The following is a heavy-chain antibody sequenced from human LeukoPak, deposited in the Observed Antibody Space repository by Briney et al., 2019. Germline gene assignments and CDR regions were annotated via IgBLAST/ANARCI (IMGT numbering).Heavy chain of an antibody. V-gene: IGHV1-18*01. J-gene: IGHJ5*02. CDR3: ASGPASAVGQNWFDP. CDR1: GYTFTSYG. CDR2: ISAYNGNT. D-gene: IGHD3-10*01. Sequence: GASVKVSCKASGYTFTSYGISWVRQAPGQGLEWMGWISAYNGNTSYAQKLQGRVTMTTDTSTSTAYMELRSLRSDDTAVYYCASGPASAVGQNWFDPWGQGTLVTVSS.